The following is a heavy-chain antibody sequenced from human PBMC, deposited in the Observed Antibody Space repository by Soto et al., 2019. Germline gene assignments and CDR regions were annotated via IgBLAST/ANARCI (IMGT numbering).Heavy chain of an antibody. Sequence: SVKVSCKASGGTFSSYAISWVRQAPGQGLEWMGGIIPIFGTANYAQKFQGRVTITADKSTSTAYMELSSLRSEDTAVYYYARDGEDYGGNFDYWGQGTLVTVSS. V-gene: IGHV1-69*06. CDR1: GGTFSSYA. CDR3: ARDGEDYGGNFDY. CDR2: IIPIFGTA. D-gene: IGHD4-17*01. J-gene: IGHJ4*02.